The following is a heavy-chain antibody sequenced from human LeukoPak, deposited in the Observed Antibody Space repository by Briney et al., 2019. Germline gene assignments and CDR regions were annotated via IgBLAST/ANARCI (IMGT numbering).Heavy chain of an antibody. D-gene: IGHD1-26*01. Sequence: SETLSLTCTVSGGSISSGGYYWSWIRQHPGKGLEWIGYIYYSGSTYYNPSLKSRVTISVDTSKNQFSLKLSSVTAADTAVYYCARMYSGSYHDAFDIWGQGTMVTVSS. CDR1: GGSISSGGYY. CDR3: ARMYSGSYHDAFDI. V-gene: IGHV4-31*03. J-gene: IGHJ3*02. CDR2: IYYSGST.